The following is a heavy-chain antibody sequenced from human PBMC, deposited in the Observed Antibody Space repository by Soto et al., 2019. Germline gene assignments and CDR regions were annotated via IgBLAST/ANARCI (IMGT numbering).Heavy chain of an antibody. J-gene: IGHJ4*02. CDR2: ISGSAVYI. D-gene: IGHD3-22*01. V-gene: IGHV3-23*01. CDR3: AKVFSFLDNSGDYDY. CDR1: GFTFSSYA. Sequence: GGSLTLSCAASGFTFSSYAINWVRQAPGKGLEWVSAISGSAVYIYYADSVKGRFTIARDNSKDMLYLQMNSLRAEDTAIYYCAKVFSFLDNSGDYDYWGQGTLVTVSS.